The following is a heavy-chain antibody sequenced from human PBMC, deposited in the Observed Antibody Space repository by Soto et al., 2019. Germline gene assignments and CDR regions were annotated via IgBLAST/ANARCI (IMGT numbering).Heavy chain of an antibody. V-gene: IGHV2-5*02. CDR3: AHRRWWGHDNWFDP. CDR2: IYWDDDK. D-gene: IGHD2-8*02. J-gene: IGHJ5*02. CDR1: GFSLSTSGVG. Sequence: SGPTLVKPTQTLTLTCTFSGFSLSTSGVGVGWIRQPPGKALEWLALIYWDDDKRYSPSLKSRLTITKDTSKNQVVLTMTNMDPVDTATYYCAHRRWWGHDNWFDPWGQGTLVTVSS.